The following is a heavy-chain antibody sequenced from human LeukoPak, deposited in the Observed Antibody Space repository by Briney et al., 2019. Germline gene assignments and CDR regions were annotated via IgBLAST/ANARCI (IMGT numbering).Heavy chain of an antibody. CDR1: GFTFSNFW. V-gene: IGHV3-7*05. CDR2: INQDGSEK. Sequence: GGSLRLSCAASGFTFSNFWMNWVRQAPGKGLEWVANINQDGSEKYYVDPVKGRFTISRDNAKNSLSLRMNSLRAEDTAVYYCARDFATDSWGQGTLVTVSS. CDR3: ARDFATDS. J-gene: IGHJ4*02.